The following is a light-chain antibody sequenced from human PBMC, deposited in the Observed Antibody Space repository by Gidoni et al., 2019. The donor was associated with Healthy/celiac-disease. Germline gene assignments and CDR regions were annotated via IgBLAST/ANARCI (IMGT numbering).Light chain of an antibody. CDR1: SSDVGGYNY. V-gene: IGLV2-14*03. J-gene: IGLJ2*01. CDR2: DVN. CDR3: SSYTSSSTVV. Sequence: QSALTPPASVSGSPGQSITISCTGTSSDVGGYNYVPWYQQHPGKAPKLMIYDVNNRPAGVSNRFSGSKSGNTASLTISGLQAEDEADYYCSSYTSSSTVVFGGGTKLTVL.